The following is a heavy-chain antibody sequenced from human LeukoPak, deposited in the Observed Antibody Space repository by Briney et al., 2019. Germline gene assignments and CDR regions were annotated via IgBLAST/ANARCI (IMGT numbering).Heavy chain of an antibody. CDR3: ARLSFDWNDDWE. CDR1: GYTFTGYY. CDR2: SNPSSSHT. D-gene: IGHD1-1*01. V-gene: IGHV1-2*02. J-gene: IGHJ4*02. Sequence: ASVKVSCEPSGYTFTGYYMYWVRAAPGQRLEWMRSSNPSSSHTKYALRLQGRVTITRKTSISTAYMELRRLRCDDTDVYYCARLSFDWNDDWEWGQGTLVTVSS.